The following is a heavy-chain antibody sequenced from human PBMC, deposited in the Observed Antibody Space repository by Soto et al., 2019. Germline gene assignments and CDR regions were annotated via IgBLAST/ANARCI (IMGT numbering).Heavy chain of an antibody. CDR2: IIPIFGTA. J-gene: IGHJ6*02. CDR1: GGTFSSYA. Sequence: GASVKVSCKASGGTFSSYAISWVRQAPGQGLEWMGGIIPIFGTANYAQKFQGRVTITADESTSTAYMELSSLRSEDTAVYYCAIPSTTVTTLSYYGMDVWGQGTTVTGSS. V-gene: IGHV1-69*13. D-gene: IGHD4-17*01. CDR3: AIPSTTVTTLSYYGMDV.